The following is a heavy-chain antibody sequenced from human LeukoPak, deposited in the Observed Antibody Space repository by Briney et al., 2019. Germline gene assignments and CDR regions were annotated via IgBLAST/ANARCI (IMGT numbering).Heavy chain of an antibody. CDR3: AKGSGSYYLSAFDI. CDR1: GFTFSSYA. V-gene: IGHV3-23*01. Sequence: LSGGSLRLSCAGSGFTFSSYAMSWVRQAPGKGLEWVSAISDSGGSTYYADSVKGRFTISRDNSKNTLYLQMNSLRAEDTAVYYCAKGSGSYYLSAFDIWGQGTMVTVSS. CDR2: ISDSGGST. J-gene: IGHJ3*02. D-gene: IGHD1-26*01.